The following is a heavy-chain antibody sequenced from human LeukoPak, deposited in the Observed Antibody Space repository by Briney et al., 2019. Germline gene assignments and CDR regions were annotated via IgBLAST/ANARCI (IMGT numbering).Heavy chain of an antibody. V-gene: IGHV4-39*07. D-gene: IGHD3-3*01. CDR1: GGSISSSSYY. J-gene: IGHJ5*02. CDR2: IYYSGST. Sequence: PSETLSLTCTVSGGSISSSSYYWGWIRQPPGKGLEWIGSIYYSGSTYYNPSLKSRVTISVDTSKNQLSLKLSSVTAADTAVYYCARSQRMGVTIFGVVIIGWFDPWGQGTLVTVSS. CDR3: ARSQRMGVTIFGVVIIGWFDP.